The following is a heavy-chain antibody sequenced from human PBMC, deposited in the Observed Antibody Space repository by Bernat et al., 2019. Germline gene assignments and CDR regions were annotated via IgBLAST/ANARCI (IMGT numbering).Heavy chain of an antibody. CDR2: IIPILGIA. CDR3: ARSPIGIVATITPFDY. Sequence: QVQLVQSGAEVKKPGSSVKVSCKASGGTFSSYTISWVRQAPGQGLEWMGRIIPILGIANYAQKFQGRVTITADKSTSTAYMELSSLRSEDTAVYYCARSPIGIVATITPFDYWGQGTLVTVSS. CDR1: GGTFSSYT. J-gene: IGHJ4*02. V-gene: IGHV1-69*02. D-gene: IGHD5-12*01.